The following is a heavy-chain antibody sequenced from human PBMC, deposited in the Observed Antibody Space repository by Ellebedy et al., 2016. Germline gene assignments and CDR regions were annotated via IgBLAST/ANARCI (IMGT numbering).Heavy chain of an antibody. Sequence: GESLKISXAASGFTFSSYAMSWVRQAPGKGLEWLSYIRSNDGTISYADSVRGRFIISTDNAKNSLYLQMNSLRAEDTAVYYCAKDHHSGYDFTDYWGQGTLVTVSS. V-gene: IGHV3-48*04. CDR3: AKDHHSGYDFTDY. CDR2: IRSNDGTI. D-gene: IGHD5-12*01. CDR1: GFTFSSYA. J-gene: IGHJ4*02.